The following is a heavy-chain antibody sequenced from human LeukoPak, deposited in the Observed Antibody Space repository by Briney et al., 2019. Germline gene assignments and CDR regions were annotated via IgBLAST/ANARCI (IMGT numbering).Heavy chain of an antibody. J-gene: IGHJ4*02. V-gene: IGHV1-18*01. D-gene: IGHD3-22*01. CDR2: ISAHNGNT. CDR3: ARVSGYDSSGYYY. CDR1: GYTFTSYG. Sequence: GASVKISRKASGYTFTSYGISWGRQAPGQGLEWVGWISAHNGNTNYAQKLQGRVTMTTDTSTSTAYMELRSLRSDERAVYYCARVSGYDSSGYYYWGQGTLVTVSS.